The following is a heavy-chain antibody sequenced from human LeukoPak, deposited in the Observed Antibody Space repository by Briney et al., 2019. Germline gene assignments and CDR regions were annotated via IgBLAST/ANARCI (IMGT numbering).Heavy chain of an antibody. V-gene: IGHV3-23*01. D-gene: IGHD6-25*01. CDR2: ISGSGGAT. J-gene: IGHJ6*03. CDR3: AKVSRGIVAAMDV. CDR1: GFTFSSFA. Sequence: GGSLRLSCAASGFTFSSFAMSWVRQAPRKGLEWVSAISGSGGATYYADSVKGRFTISGDNSKNTLYLQMNSLRAEDTAVYYCAKVSRGIVAAMDVWGKGTTVTVSS.